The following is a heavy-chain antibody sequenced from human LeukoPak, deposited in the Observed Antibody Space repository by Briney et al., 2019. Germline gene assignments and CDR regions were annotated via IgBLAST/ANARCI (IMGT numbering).Heavy chain of an antibody. V-gene: IGHV1-69*04. Sequence: SVKVSCKASGGTFSSYAISWVRQAPGQGLEWMGRIIPIFGIANYAQKFQGRVTITADKSTSTAYKELSSLRSEDTAVYYCARSLFPSGSAFDIWGQGTMVTVSS. J-gene: IGHJ3*02. CDR2: IIPIFGIA. D-gene: IGHD1-26*01. CDR1: GGTFSSYA. CDR3: ARSLFPSGSAFDI.